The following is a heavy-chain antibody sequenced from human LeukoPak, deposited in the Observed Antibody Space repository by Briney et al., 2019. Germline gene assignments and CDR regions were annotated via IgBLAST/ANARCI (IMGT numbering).Heavy chain of an antibody. J-gene: IGHJ4*02. CDR1: GFSFSFYW. CDR3: AKDPDVLLWFGELSGYFDY. V-gene: IGHV3-74*01. Sequence: QSGGSLRLSCAASGFSFSFYWMHWVRHAPGKGPVWVSRIKTDGSISDYADSVKGRFTISRDNAKNTLYLQINSLRAEDTAVYYCAKDPDVLLWFGELSGYFDYWGQGTLVTVSS. D-gene: IGHD3-10*01. CDR2: IKTDGSIS.